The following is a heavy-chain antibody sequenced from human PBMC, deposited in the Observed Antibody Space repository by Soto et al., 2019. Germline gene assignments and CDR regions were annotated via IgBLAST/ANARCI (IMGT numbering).Heavy chain of an antibody. CDR2: IFSNDEK. V-gene: IGHV2-26*01. Sequence: SGPTLVNPTETLTLTCTVSGFSLSNARMGVSWIRQPPGKALEWLAHIFSNDEKSYSTSLKSRLTISKDTSKSQVVLTMTNMDPVDTATYYRARIRKGSSVYPYYFDYWGQGTLVTVSS. J-gene: IGHJ4*02. CDR3: ARIRKGSSVYPYYFDY. D-gene: IGHD6-6*01. CDR1: GFSLSNARMG.